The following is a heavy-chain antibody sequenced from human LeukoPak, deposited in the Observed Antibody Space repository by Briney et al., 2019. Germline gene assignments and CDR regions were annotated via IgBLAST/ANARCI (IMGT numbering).Heavy chain of an antibody. CDR2: ISTTSST. CDR1: GFTISSFS. CDR3: VRDPSRLEPGYFDN. D-gene: IGHD6-19*01. V-gene: IGHV3-21*01. J-gene: IGHJ4*02. Sequence: PAGSLRLSCSVSGFTISSFSIHWVRLTPGKGLEWVSFISTTSSTHYGASVKGRFTLSRDNAKNSVSLLMNSLRADDTAVYYCVRDPSRLEPGYFDNWGQGVLVTVSS.